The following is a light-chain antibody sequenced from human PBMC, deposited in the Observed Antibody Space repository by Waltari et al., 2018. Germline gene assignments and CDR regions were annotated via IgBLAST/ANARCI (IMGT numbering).Light chain of an antibody. CDR3: CSCVGRNIYWV. V-gene: IGLV2-11*01. CDR1: SSDVGANNF. J-gene: IGLJ3*02. Sequence: SALTQPRPVSGSPGQSVTISCTGTSSDVGANNFVPWYQHHPDKAPKLIIYDINKRPSGVPDRFSGSKSGNTASLTISGLQAEDEADYYCCSCVGRNIYWVFGGGTKLTVL. CDR2: DIN.